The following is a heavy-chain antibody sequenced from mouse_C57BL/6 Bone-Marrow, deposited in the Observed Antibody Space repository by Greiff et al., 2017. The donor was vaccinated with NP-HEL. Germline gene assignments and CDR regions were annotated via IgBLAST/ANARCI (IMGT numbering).Heavy chain of an antibody. V-gene: IGHV5-6*01. CDR3: ARRGYYAMDY. Sequence: EVHLVESGGDLVKPGGSLKLSCAASGFTFSSYGMSWVRQTPDKRLEWVATISSGGSYTYYPDSVKGRFTISRDNAKNNLYLQMSSLKSEDTAMYYCARRGYYAMDYWGQGTSVTVSS. J-gene: IGHJ4*01. CDR2: ISSGGSYT. CDR1: GFTFSSYG.